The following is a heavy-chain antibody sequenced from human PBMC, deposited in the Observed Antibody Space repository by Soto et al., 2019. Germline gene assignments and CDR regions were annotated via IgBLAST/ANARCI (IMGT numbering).Heavy chain of an antibody. Sequence: GGSLRLSCAASGFTFSSYEMNWVRQAPGKGLEWVSYISSSGSTIYYADSVKGRFTISRDNAKNSLYLQMNSLRAEDTAVYYCARSFRTVPTDYWGQGTLVTVSS. CDR2: ISSSGSTI. CDR3: ARSFRTVPTDY. J-gene: IGHJ4*02. CDR1: GFTFSSYE. D-gene: IGHD4-17*01. V-gene: IGHV3-48*03.